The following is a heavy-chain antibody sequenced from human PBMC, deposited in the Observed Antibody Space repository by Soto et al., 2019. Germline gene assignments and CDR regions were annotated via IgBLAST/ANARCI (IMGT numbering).Heavy chain of an antibody. J-gene: IGHJ4*02. CDR1: GYSFTSYW. CDR3: ARGAFGYDSSGYTAPFDY. CDR2: IYPGDSDT. V-gene: IGHV5-51*01. Sequence: PGESLKISCQGSGYSFTSYWIGWVRQMPGKGLEWMGIIYPGDSDTRYSPSFQGQVTISADKSISTAYLQWSSLKASDTAMYYCARGAFGYDSSGYTAPFDYWGQGTLVTVSS. D-gene: IGHD3-22*01.